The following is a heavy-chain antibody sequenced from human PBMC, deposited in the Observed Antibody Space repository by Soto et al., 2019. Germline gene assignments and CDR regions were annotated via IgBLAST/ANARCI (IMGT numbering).Heavy chain of an antibody. V-gene: IGHV1-3*05. CDR1: GYTFTSYA. Sequence: QVQLVQSGAEEKKPGASVKVSCKASGYTFTSYAMHWVRQAPGQRLEWMGWINAGNGNTKYSQKFQGRVTITRDTYARTDYMELSRLRAEDTAVYYSARGSGYYYWDDYWGQGTLFTVSS. CDR2: INAGNGNT. D-gene: IGHD3-22*01. CDR3: ARGSGYYYWDDY. J-gene: IGHJ4*02.